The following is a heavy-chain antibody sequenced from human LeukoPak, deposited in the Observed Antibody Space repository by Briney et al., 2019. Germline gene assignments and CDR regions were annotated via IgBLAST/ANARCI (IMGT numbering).Heavy chain of an antibody. J-gene: IGHJ4*02. CDR1: GYTFTAYA. CDR3: AREADYYASAPGY. Sequence: ASVKVSCKASGYTFTAYAMHWVRQAPGQRLEWMGWINAGNGNTKYSQKFQGRVTITRDTSASTAYMELSSLRSEDTAVYYCAREADYYASAPGYWDQGTLVTVSS. V-gene: IGHV1-3*01. CDR2: INAGNGNT. D-gene: IGHD3-9*01.